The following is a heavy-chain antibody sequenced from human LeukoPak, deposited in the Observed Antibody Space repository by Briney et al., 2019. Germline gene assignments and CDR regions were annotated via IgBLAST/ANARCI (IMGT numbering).Heavy chain of an antibody. D-gene: IGHD3-9*01. Sequence: PGGSLRLSCAASGFTFSSYGMHWVRQAPGKGLEWVANIKQDGSEKYYVDSVKGRFTISRENAKNSLYLQMNRLRAEDTAVYYCATYRRYYDILTGYYKGGGLPDPYYFDYWGQGTLVTVSS. CDR1: GFTFSSYG. CDR2: IKQDGSEK. J-gene: IGHJ4*02. CDR3: ATYRRYYDILTGYYKGGGLPDPYYFDY. V-gene: IGHV3-7*01.